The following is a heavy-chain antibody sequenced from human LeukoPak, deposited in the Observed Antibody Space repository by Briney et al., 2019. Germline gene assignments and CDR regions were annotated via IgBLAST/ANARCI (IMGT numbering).Heavy chain of an antibody. CDR1: GFTFRSYG. CDR3: AKGSGYEAKSYYYYMDV. Sequence: GGSLRLSCAASGFTFRSYGMHWVRQAPGKGLEWVAIIRYDGTNKYYADSVKGRFTISRDNSKNTLYLQMNSLRAEDTAVYYCAKGSGYEAKSYYYYMDVWGKGTRVTISS. CDR2: IRYDGTNK. V-gene: IGHV3-30*02. J-gene: IGHJ6*03. D-gene: IGHD5-12*01.